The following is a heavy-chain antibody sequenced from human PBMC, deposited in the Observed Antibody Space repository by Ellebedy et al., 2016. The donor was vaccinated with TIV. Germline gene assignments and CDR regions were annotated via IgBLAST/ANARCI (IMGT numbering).Heavy chain of an antibody. J-gene: IGHJ6*02. CDR2: IKSKTDGGTT. V-gene: IGHV3-15*01. CDR3: TTDQWLVNYYYYGMDV. Sequence: GESLKISXAASGFTFSNAWMSWVRQAPGKGLEWVGRIKSKTDGGTTDYAAPVKGRFTISRDDSKNTLYLQMNSLKTEDTAVYYCTTDQWLVNYYYYGMDVWGQGTTVTVSS. CDR1: GFTFSNAW. D-gene: IGHD6-19*01.